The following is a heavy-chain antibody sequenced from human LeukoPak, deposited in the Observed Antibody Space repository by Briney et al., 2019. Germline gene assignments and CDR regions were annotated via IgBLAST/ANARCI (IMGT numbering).Heavy chain of an antibody. J-gene: IGHJ4*02. D-gene: IGHD6-13*01. CDR1: GGSISSGSYY. V-gene: IGHV4-61*02. CDR2: SYTSGST. CDR3: ARERDSSSWYDIDY. Sequence: SETLSLTCTVSGGSISSGSYYRSWIRQPAGKGLEWLGRSYTSGSTNYNPSLKSRVTISVNTPKNQFSLKQSSVTAADTAVYYCARERDSSSWYDIDYWGQGTLVTVSS.